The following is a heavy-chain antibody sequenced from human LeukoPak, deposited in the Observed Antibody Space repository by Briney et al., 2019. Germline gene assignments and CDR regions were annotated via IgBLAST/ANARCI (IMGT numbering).Heavy chain of an antibody. J-gene: IGHJ4*02. CDR1: GASISSYY. CDR2: IYSSGST. D-gene: IGHD3-3*01. V-gene: IGHV4-4*07. Sequence: SETLSLTCTVSGASISSYYWSWIRQPAGKGLEWIGRIYSSGSTKYNPSLRSRVTMSVDTSKNQLSLRLTSVTAADTAVYYCARVADAALIYGVADYFDYWGQGTLVTVSS. CDR3: ARVADAALIYGVADYFDY.